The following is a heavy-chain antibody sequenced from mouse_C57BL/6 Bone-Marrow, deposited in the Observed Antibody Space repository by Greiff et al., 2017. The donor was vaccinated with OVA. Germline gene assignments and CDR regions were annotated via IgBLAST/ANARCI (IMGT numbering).Heavy chain of an antibody. D-gene: IGHD2-2*01. J-gene: IGHJ3*01. Sequence: QVQLQQPGAELVKPGASVQLSCKASGYTFTSYWMHWVKQRPGQGLEWIGMIHPNSGSTNYNEKFKSKATLTVDKSSSTAYMQLSSLTSEDSAVYYCARRRGVTTGFAYWGQGTLVTVSA. CDR3: ARRRGVTTGFAY. CDR2: IHPNSGST. V-gene: IGHV1-64*01. CDR1: GYTFTSYW.